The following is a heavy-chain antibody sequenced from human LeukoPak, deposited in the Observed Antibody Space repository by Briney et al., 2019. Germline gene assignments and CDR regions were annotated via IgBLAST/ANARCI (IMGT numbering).Heavy chain of an antibody. CDR1: GYTFTSYY. Sequence: ASVKVSCKASGYTFTSYYMHWVRQAPGQGLEWMGIINPSGGSTSYAQKFQGRVTMTRDTSTSTVYMELSSLRSEDTAVYFCARAGGITMVRGNDALDIWGKGQWSPSLQ. V-gene: IGHV1-46*01. J-gene: IGHJ3*02. CDR2: INPSGGST. D-gene: IGHD3-10*01. CDR3: ARAGGITMVRGNDALDI.